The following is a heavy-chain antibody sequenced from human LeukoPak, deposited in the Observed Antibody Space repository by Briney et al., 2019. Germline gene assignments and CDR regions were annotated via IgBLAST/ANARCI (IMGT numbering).Heavy chain of an antibody. CDR1: GFSFTKYA. Sequence: GGSLRVSCAASGFSFTKYAMDWVRQAPGKGLEWVAIISKDGSMRYYADSVKGRFTVSRDNSNNAVYPQMNSLKSEDTAVYYCAGEKFDIWGQGTMVTVSA. J-gene: IGHJ3*02. V-gene: IGHV3-30*04. CDR3: AGEKFDI. CDR2: ISKDGSMR.